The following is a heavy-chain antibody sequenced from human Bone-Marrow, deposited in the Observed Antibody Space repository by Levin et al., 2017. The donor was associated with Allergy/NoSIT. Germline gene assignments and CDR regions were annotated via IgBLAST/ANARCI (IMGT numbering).Heavy chain of an antibody. Sequence: PGGSLRLSCQVSGPSFTTSWIGWVRQKPGKGLEWMGMIYPGDSDTRYSPSFQGQVTISADSSITTAYLQWTSLKASDTAMYYCARAVSPFLYFDYWGQGTLVSVSS. V-gene: IGHV5-51*01. CDR3: ARAVSPFLYFDY. D-gene: IGHD2/OR15-2a*01. J-gene: IGHJ4*02. CDR1: GPSFTTSW. CDR2: IYPGDSDT.